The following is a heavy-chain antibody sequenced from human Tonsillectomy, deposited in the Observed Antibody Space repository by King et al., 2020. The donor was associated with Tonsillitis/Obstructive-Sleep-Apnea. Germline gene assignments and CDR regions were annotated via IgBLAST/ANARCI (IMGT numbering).Heavy chain of an antibody. V-gene: IGHV4-34*01. J-gene: IGHJ4*02. D-gene: IGHD2-8*02. CDR2: INHSGST. CDR1: GGSFNGYY. CDR3: ARVLPRTSGGIDY. Sequence: VQLQQWGAGLLKPSETLSLTCTVYGGSFNGYYWNGIRQPPGKGLEWIGEINHSGSTNYNPSLKSRVTISVDTSKNQFSLRLSSVTAADTAVYYCARVLPRTSGGIDYWGRGTLVTVSS.